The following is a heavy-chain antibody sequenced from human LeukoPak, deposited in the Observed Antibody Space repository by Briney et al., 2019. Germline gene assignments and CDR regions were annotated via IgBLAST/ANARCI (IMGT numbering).Heavy chain of an antibody. V-gene: IGHV3-53*04. Sequence: GGSLRLSCAASGFTVSSNYMSWVRQAPGKGLEWVSVIYSGGSTYYADSVKGRFTISRHNSKNTLYLQMNSLRAEDTAVYYCARGAGYYYDSSGYFDYWGQGTLVTVSS. CDR2: IYSGGST. J-gene: IGHJ4*02. CDR3: ARGAGYYYDSSGYFDY. D-gene: IGHD3-22*01. CDR1: GFTVSSNY.